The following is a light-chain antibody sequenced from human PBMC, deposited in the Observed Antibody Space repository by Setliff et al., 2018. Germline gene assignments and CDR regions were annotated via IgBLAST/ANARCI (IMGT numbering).Light chain of an antibody. Sequence: QSVLTQPASVSGSPGQSITISCTGANSDIGTYNLVSWYQQHPGRAPNLVIYEVTRRPSGVSDRFSGSKSANTASLTISGLQAEDEADYYCCSYAGSSTFVFGGGTKVTVL. J-gene: IGLJ1*01. CDR2: EVT. CDR3: CSYAGSSTFV. V-gene: IGLV2-23*02. CDR1: NSDIGTYNL.